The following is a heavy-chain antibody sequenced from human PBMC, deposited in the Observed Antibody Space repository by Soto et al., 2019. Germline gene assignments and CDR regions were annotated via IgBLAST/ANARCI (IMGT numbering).Heavy chain of an antibody. D-gene: IGHD4-17*01. J-gene: IGHJ4*02. CDR2: IYHSGST. V-gene: IGHV4-30-2*01. Sequence: QLQLQESGXXLVKPSQTLSLTCAVSGGSISSGGYSWSWIRQPPGKGLEWIGYIYHSGSTYYNPTLKSRGNISVDRSKNQFSLKLSSVNAADTAVYYCARAMTTVTTIDYWGQGTLVTVTT. CDR3: ARAMTTVTTIDY. CDR1: GGSISSGGYS.